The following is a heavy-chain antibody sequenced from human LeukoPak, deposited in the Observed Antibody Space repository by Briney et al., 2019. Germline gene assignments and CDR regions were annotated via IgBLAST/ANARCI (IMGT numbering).Heavy chain of an antibody. J-gene: IGHJ5*02. D-gene: IGHD3-3*01. CDR1: GFTFSSYG. CDR2: IRYDGSNK. Sequence: PGGSLRLSCAASGFTFSSYGMHWVRQAPGKGLEWVAFIRYDGSNKYYADSVKGRFTISRDNSKNTLYLQMNSLRAEDTAVYYCAKDRPGYDFWSGYPNWFDPWGQGTLVTVSS. V-gene: IGHV3-30*02. CDR3: AKDRPGYDFWSGYPNWFDP.